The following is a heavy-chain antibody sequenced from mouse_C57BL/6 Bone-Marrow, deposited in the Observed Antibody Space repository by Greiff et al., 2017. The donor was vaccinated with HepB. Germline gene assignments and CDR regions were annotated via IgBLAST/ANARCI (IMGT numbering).Heavy chain of an antibody. CDR3: AKHGYSSPDDY. J-gene: IGHJ3*01. D-gene: IGHD1-2*01. CDR2: ISSGGSYT. V-gene: IGHV5-6*01. Sequence: EVQGVESGGDLAKPGGSLKLSCAASGFTFSSYGMSWVRQTPDKRLEWVATISSGGSYTYYPDSVKGQFTITRDNAKNTLYLQLSRLKSEDTAMYYGAKHGYSSPDDYWGQGTLVTVSA. CDR1: GFTFSSYG.